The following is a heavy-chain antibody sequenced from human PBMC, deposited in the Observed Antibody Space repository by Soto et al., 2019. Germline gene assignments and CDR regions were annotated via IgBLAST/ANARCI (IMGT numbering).Heavy chain of an antibody. Sequence: QVQLVESGGGVVQPGRSLRLSCAASGFTFSVYAMHWVRQAPGKGLERVAAISYDGTDIYYADSVKGRLAISRDNSESTLYLQMNSLRPEDTAVYYCAKTLWGRYYTHYFDHWGQGTLVTVSS. CDR1: GFTFSVYA. CDR2: ISYDGTDI. V-gene: IGHV3-30*18. J-gene: IGHJ4*02. CDR3: AKTLWGRYYTHYFDH. D-gene: IGHD3-10*01.